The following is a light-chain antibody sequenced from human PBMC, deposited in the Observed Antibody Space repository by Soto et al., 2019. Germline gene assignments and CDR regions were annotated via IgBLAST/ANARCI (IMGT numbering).Light chain of an antibody. CDR1: QGISSY. J-gene: IGKJ5*01. Sequence: DIQLTQSPSFLSASIGDRVTITCRASQGISSYLAWYQQTPGRAPKLLIYASSTLQSGVPSRFSGSGSGTEFTLTISSLQPVDFATYYCQQVNTFPVTFGQGTRLDI. V-gene: IGKV1-9*01. CDR2: ASS. CDR3: QQVNTFPVT.